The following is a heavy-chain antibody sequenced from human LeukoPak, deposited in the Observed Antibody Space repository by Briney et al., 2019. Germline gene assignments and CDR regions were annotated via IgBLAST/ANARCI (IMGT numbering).Heavy chain of an antibody. CDR1: GYTFTGYY. V-gene: IGHV1-2*02. D-gene: IGHD5-12*01. CDR3: ARVLGGYDFDY. Sequence: EASVKVSCKASGYTFTGYYMHWVRQAPGQGLEWIGWINPNSGGTNYAQKFQGRVTMTRDTSISTAYMELSRLRSDDTAVYYCARVLGGYDFDYWGQGTLVTVSS. CDR2: INPNSGGT. J-gene: IGHJ4*02.